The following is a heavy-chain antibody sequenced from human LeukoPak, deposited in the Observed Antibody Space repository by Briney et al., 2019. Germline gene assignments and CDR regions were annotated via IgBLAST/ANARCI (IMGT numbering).Heavy chain of an antibody. Sequence: KPSETLSLTCTVSGGSINNYYWSWIRQPPGKGLEWIGYIYYSGSTYYNPSLKSRVTISVDTSKNQFSLKLSSVTAADTAVYYCAVRSSSSPFYYYYYMDVWGKGITVTVSS. D-gene: IGHD6-6*01. CDR3: AVRSSSSPFYYYYYMDV. J-gene: IGHJ6*03. CDR1: GGSINNYY. V-gene: IGHV4-59*06. CDR2: IYYSGST.